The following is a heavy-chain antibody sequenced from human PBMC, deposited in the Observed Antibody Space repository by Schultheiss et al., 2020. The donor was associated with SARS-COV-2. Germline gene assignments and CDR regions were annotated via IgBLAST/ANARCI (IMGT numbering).Heavy chain of an antibody. J-gene: IGHJ4*02. CDR2: IYYSGST. Sequence: SQTLSLTCTVSGGSISSGGYYWSWIRQHPGKGLEWIGYIYYSGSTYYNPSLKSRVTISVDTSKNQFSLKLSSVTAADTAVYYCARVGCSSTSCYHNDYWGQGTLVTVSS. CDR3: ARVGCSSTSCYHNDY. D-gene: IGHD2-2*01. V-gene: IGHV4-31*03. CDR1: GGSISSGGYY.